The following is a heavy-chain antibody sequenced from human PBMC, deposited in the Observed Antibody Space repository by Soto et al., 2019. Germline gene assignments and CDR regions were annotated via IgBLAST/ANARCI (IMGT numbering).Heavy chain of an antibody. CDR3: ASTSLAAGYYGMDV. CDR1: GYTFTSYY. Sequence: ASVKVSCKASGYTFTSYYIHCVRQAPGQGLEWMGRINPNSGSTNYAQKFQGRVTMTRDTSISTAYMELSRLRSDDTAVYYCASTSLAAGYYGMDVWGQGATVTVSS. V-gene: IGHV1-2*02. CDR2: INPNSGST. J-gene: IGHJ6*02. D-gene: IGHD2-15*01.